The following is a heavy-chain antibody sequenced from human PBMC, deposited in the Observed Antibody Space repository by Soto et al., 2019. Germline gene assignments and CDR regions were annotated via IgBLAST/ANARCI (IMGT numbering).Heavy chain of an antibody. J-gene: IGHJ4*02. V-gene: IGHV3-23*01. Sequence: EVQLLESGGGLVQPGGSLRLSCAASGFTFSSYAMSWVRQAPGKGLEWVSAIIGSGGSTYYADSVKGRFTISRDNSKNTLNLQMNSLRAEDTAVYYCAKVRASDYYASGSDGVWGQGTLAPVSS. CDR2: IIGSGGST. CDR3: AKVRASDYYASGSDGV. D-gene: IGHD3-10*01. CDR1: GFTFSSYA.